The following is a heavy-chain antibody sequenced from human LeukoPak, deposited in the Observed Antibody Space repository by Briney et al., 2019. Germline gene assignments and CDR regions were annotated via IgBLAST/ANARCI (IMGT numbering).Heavy chain of an antibody. CDR2: ISGSGGST. J-gene: IGHJ3*02. D-gene: IGHD5-24*01. CDR3: AKHLEMATITDAFDI. Sequence: GGSLRLSCAASGFTVSSNYMSWVRQAPGKGLEWVSAISGSGGSTYYADSVKGRFTISRDNSKNTLYLQMNSLRAEDTAVYYCAKHLEMATITDAFDIWGQGTMVTVSS. V-gene: IGHV3-23*01. CDR1: GFTVSSNY.